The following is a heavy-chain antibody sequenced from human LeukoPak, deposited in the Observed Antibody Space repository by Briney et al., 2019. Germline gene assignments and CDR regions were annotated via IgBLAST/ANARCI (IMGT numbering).Heavy chain of an antibody. Sequence: TLSLTCTVSGGSISSSSYYWGWIRQPPGKGLEWLALIYWDDDKRYSPSLKSRLTITKDTSKNQVVLTMTNMDPVDTATYYCARTIYNWFDPWGQGTLVTVSS. CDR3: ARTIYNWFDP. CDR1: GGSISSSSYY. CDR2: IYWDDDK. J-gene: IGHJ5*02. D-gene: IGHD1-1*01. V-gene: IGHV2-5*02.